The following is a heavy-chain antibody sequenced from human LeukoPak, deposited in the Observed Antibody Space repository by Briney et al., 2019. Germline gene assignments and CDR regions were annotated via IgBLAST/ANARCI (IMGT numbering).Heavy chain of an antibody. V-gene: IGHV3-7*05. CDR3: ARDGLGVVGRSGYYYGPPHFDY. J-gene: IGHJ4*02. D-gene: IGHD3-22*01. CDR2: IKQDGSEK. CDR1: KFTFSDYS. Sequence: GGSLRLSCAASKFTFSDYSMSWVRQAPGKGLEWVANIKQDGSEKYYVDSVKGRFTISRDNAKDSLYLQMNSLRVEDTAVYYCARDGLGVVGRSGYYYGPPHFDYWGPGTLVTVSS.